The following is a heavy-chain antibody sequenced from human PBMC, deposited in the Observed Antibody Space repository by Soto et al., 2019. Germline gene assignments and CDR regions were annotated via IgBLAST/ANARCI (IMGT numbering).Heavy chain of an antibody. CDR2: MNPNSGNT. CDR3: AGLYGDMGWWYFDL. J-gene: IGHJ2*01. V-gene: IGHV1-8*01. Sequence: QVQLVQSGAEVKKPGASVKVSCKASGYTFTSYDINWVRQATGQGLEWMAWMNPNSGNTGYAQKFQGRDTMTRNTSISTAYMELSSLRSEDTAVYYCAGLYGDMGWWYFDLWGRGTLVTVSS. D-gene: IGHD4-17*01. CDR1: GYTFTSYD.